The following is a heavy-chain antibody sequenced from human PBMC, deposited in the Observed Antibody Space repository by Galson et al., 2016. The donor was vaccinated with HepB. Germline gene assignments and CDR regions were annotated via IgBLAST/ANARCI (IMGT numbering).Heavy chain of an antibody. Sequence: SLRLSCAASGFIFSVYNINWARQAPGKGLEWIAWITSSSDTMYYADSVKGRFNVSRDNAKNSLYLEMNSLRDEDTAVYYCARDEYFRLGYWGQGTLVTVSS. CDR1: GFIFSVYN. J-gene: IGHJ4*02. CDR2: ITSSSDTM. V-gene: IGHV3-48*02. CDR3: ARDEYFRLGY. D-gene: IGHD2/OR15-2a*01.